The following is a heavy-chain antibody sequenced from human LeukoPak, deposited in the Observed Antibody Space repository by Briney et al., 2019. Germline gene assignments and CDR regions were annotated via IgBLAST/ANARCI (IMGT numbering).Heavy chain of an antibody. V-gene: IGHV3-33*06. CDR3: AKDNLKGTAGPNFDY. D-gene: IGHD1-1*01. CDR1: GFTFSSYG. J-gene: IGHJ4*02. CDR2: IWYDGSNK. Sequence: GGSLRLSCAASGFTFSSYGMHWVRQAPGKGLEWVAVIWYDGSNKYYADSVKGRFTISRDNSKNTLYLKMNSLRAEDTAVYYCAKDNLKGTAGPNFDYWGQGTLVTVSS.